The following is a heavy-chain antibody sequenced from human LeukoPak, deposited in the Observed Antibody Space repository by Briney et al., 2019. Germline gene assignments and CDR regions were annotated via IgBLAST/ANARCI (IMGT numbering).Heavy chain of an antibody. Sequence: SETLSLTCTVSGGSISSYYWSWIRQPPGEGLEWIGYIYYSGSTNYNPSLKSRVTISVDTSKNQFSLKLSSVTAADTAVYYCARGAIAVAAFNWFDPWGQGTLVTVSS. J-gene: IGHJ5*02. CDR1: GGSISSYY. D-gene: IGHD6-19*01. V-gene: IGHV4-59*01. CDR3: ARGAIAVAAFNWFDP. CDR2: IYYSGST.